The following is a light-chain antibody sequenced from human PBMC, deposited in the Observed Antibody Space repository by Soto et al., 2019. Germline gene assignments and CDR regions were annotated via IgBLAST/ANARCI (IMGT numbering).Light chain of an antibody. Sequence: DIQMTQSPSTLSASVGEIVTIFYRASQSISSWLAWYQQKPGTAPKLIIYKASSLQSGVPSRFSGSGSGTECTLTISSLQPDDVATYYCQQYVRAFRSFGQGTKVDIK. CDR3: QQYVRAFRS. V-gene: IGKV1-5*03. CDR2: KAS. CDR1: QSISSW. J-gene: IGKJ1*01.